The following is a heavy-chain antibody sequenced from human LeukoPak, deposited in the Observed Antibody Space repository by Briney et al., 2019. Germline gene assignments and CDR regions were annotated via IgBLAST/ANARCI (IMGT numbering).Heavy chain of an antibody. CDR3: ARDRDCTTSSCYRTGLRWFDP. CDR1: GDSFTTYY. D-gene: IGHD2-2*01. V-gene: IGHV1-46*01. J-gene: IGHJ5*02. CDR2: INPKDGST. Sequence: GASVKVSCKTSGDSFTTYYFHWVRQAPGQGLEWVATINPKDGSTNYAENFRGRVTLTRDTSTTTLYMDLHSLESADTTVYYCARDRDCTTSSCYRTGLRWFDPWGQGTLVIVSS.